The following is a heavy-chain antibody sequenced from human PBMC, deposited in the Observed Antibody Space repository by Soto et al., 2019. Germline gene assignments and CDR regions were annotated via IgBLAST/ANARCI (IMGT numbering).Heavy chain of an antibody. J-gene: IGHJ4*02. CDR2: ITRDGYNK. CDR3: TKSSGGSSSVGMDY. Sequence: PGGSLRLSCAVSGFIFKNYALNWVRQAPGKGLEWVASITRDGYNKYYADSVKGRFTISRDNSKNTLSLQMTALRVEDPSVYYCTKSSGGSSSVGMDYWGPGTLVTVSS. D-gene: IGHD6-6*01. CDR1: GFIFKNYA. V-gene: IGHV3-30*04.